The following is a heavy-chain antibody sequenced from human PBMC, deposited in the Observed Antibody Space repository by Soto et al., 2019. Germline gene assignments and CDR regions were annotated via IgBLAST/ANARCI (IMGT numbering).Heavy chain of an antibody. CDR2: ISNDENIK. V-gene: IGHV3-33*01. D-gene: IGHD5-12*01. J-gene: IGHJ4*02. CDR1: GFNFGNFG. CDR3: ARGLRGVLDY. Sequence: GGSLRLSCVASGFNFGNFGMHWVRQAPGKGLEWLSVISNDENIKQDSVRGRFAIARDNSKNTLYLHLTSLRAEDTAIYYCARGLRGVLDYWGQGTLVTVSS.